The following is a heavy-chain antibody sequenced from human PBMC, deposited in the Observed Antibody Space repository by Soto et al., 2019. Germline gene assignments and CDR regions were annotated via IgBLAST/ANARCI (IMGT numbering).Heavy chain of an antibody. Sequence: EVQLLESGGGLVQPGGSLRLSCAASGFTFSSYAMSWVRQAPGKGLEWVSAISGSGGSTYYADSVQGRFTISRDNSKNTRYLQMNSLSAEDTAVYYGAKDGDSENGDYWGQGTLVTVSS. CDR2: ISGSGGST. CDR1: GFTFSSYA. V-gene: IGHV3-23*01. D-gene: IGHD1-26*01. CDR3: AKDGDSENGDY. J-gene: IGHJ4*02.